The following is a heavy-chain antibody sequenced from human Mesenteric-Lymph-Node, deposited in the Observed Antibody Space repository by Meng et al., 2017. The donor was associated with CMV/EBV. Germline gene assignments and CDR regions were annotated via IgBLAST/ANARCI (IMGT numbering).Heavy chain of an antibody. Sequence: GVSLKISCAASGFTFSSYEMNWVRQAPGKGLERVSYISSSGSTIYYADSVKGRFTISRDNAKNSLYLQMNSLRAEDTAVYYCAGGEYQLPHDYWGQGTLVTVSS. J-gene: IGHJ4*02. V-gene: IGHV3-48*03. D-gene: IGHD2-2*01. CDR3: AGGEYQLPHDY. CDR2: ISSSGSTI. CDR1: GFTFSSYE.